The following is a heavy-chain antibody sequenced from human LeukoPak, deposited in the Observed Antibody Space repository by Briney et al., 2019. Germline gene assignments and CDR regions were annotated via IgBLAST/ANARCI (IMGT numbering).Heavy chain of an antibody. CDR2: IYYSGST. D-gene: IGHD4-17*01. CDR3: AKGMGDYIIY. CDR1: GGSISSYY. J-gene: IGHJ4*02. Sequence: PSETLSLTCTVSGGSISSYYWSWIRQPPGKGLEWIGYIYYSGSTNYNPSLKSRVTISVDTSKNQFSLKLSSVTAADTAVYYCAKGMGDYIIYWGQGTLVTVSS. V-gene: IGHV4-59*01.